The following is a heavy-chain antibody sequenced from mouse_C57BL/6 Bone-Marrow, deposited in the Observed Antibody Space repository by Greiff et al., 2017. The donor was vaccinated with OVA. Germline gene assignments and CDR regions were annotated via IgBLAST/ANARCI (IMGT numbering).Heavy chain of an antibody. Sequence: EVQVVESGGGLVQSGRSLRLSCATSGFTFSDFYMEWVRQAPGKGLEWIAASRNKANDYTTEYSASVKGRFIVSRDTSQSILYLQMNALRAEDTAIYYCARDGYYGSSYWGQGTTLTVSS. J-gene: IGHJ2*01. CDR1: GFTFSDFY. CDR2: SRNKANDYTT. D-gene: IGHD1-1*01. CDR3: ARDGYYGSSY. V-gene: IGHV7-1*01.